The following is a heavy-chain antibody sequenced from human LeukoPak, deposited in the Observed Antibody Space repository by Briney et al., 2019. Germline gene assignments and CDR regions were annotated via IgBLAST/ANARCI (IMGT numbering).Heavy chain of an antibody. D-gene: IGHD2-15*01. CDR2: IYPGDSAT. CDR1: GYSFTSYW. Sequence: GESLKISCKGSGYSFTSYWIGWGRQVPGKGLGWMELIYPGDSATRYSLTFQGHVPIPDDKSISTAYMQWSSLKDSDTALYYCARRVALEGSIDYWGQGTLVSVSS. CDR3: ARRVALEGSIDY. J-gene: IGHJ4*02. V-gene: IGHV5-51*01.